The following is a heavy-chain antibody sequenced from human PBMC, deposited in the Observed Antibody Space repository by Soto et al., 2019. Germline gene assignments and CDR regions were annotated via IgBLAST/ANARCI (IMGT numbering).Heavy chain of an antibody. J-gene: IGHJ6*02. CDR3: AKSDRYSSGWYAGSHLYYYYGMDV. Sequence: GGSLRLSCAASGFTFSSYAMSWVRQAPGKGLEWVSAISGSGGSTYYADSVKGRFTISRDNSKNTLYLQMDSLRAEDTAVYYCAKSDRYSSGWYAGSHLYYYYGMDVWGQGTTVTVSS. V-gene: IGHV3-23*01. D-gene: IGHD6-19*01. CDR1: GFTFSSYA. CDR2: ISGSGGST.